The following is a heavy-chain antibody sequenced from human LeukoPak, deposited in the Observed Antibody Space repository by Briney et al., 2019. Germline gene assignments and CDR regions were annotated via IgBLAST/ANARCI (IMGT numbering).Heavy chain of an antibody. J-gene: IGHJ4*02. V-gene: IGHV1-2*06. CDR2: INPNSGGT. CDR1: GYTVTCYY. CDR3: ARESSAAGIDY. D-gene: IGHD6-13*01. Sequence: GASVRVACKASGYTVTCYYMHWVRQAPGQGLEWKGRINPNSGGTNYAQKFQGSVTMTRDTSISTAYMELSRLRSDDTAVYYCARESSAAGIDYWGQGTLVTVSS.